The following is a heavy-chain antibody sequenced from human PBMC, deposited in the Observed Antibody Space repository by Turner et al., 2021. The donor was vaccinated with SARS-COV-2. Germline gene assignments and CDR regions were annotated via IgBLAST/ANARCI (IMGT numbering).Heavy chain of an antibody. J-gene: IGHJ6*02. CDR1: GFTFRSYW. V-gene: IGHV3-74*01. Sequence: EVQLVESGGGFVQPGGSLRLSCAASGFTFRSYWMHWVRQAPGKGLVWVSRINRDGSSTSYADSVKGRFTISRDNAKNTLYLQMNSLRAEDTAVYYCARDHIGVYYAMYVWGQGTTVTVSS. CDR2: INRDGSST. D-gene: IGHD3-10*01. CDR3: ARDHIGVYYAMYV.